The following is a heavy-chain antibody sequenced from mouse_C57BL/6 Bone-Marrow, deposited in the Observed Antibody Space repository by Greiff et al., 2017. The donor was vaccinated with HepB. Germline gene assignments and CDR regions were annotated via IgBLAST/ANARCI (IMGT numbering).Heavy chain of an antibody. CDR2: INPSNGGT. CDR3: ARTAGTGKDYFDY. V-gene: IGHV1-53*01. J-gene: IGHJ2*01. Sequence: VQLQQPGTELVKPGASVKLSCKASGYTFTSYWMHWVKQRHGQGLEWIGNINPSNGGTNYNEKFKSKATLTVDKSSSTAYMQLSSLTSEDSAVYYCARTAGTGKDYFDYWGQGTTLTVSS. CDR1: GYTFTSYW. D-gene: IGHD4-1*01.